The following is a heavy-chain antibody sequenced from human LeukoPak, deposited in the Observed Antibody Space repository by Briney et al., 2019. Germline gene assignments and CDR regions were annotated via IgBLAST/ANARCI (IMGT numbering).Heavy chain of an antibody. Sequence: SETLSLTCAVYGGSFSGYYWSWIRQPPGKGLEWIGEINHSGSTNYNPSLKSRVTMSVDTSKNQFSLKLSSVTAADTAVYYCARDYFSGRVGATFYWFDPWGQGTLVTVSS. D-gene: IGHD1-26*01. CDR2: INHSGST. CDR1: GGSFSGYY. V-gene: IGHV4-34*01. CDR3: ARDYFSGRVGATFYWFDP. J-gene: IGHJ5*02.